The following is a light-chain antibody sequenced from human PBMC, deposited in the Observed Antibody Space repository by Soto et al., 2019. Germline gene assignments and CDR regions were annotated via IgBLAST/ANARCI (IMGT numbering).Light chain of an antibody. CDR1: SGSVSTSFY. J-gene: IGLJ3*02. Sequence: QTVVTQEPSFSVSPGRTVTLTCGLSSGSVSTSFYPSWYQQTPGQAPRTLIYNTNGRSSGVPDRFSGSILGNKAALTITGAQADDEPDYYCVLYIGSGIWVFGGGTKLTVL. CDR3: VLYIGSGIWV. V-gene: IGLV8-61*01. CDR2: NTN.